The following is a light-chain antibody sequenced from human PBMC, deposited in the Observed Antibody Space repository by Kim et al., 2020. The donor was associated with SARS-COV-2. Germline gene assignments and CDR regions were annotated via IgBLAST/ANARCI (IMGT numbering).Light chain of an antibody. CDR2: RAS. Sequence: IQMTQSPSTLSASVGDRVTITCRASHDISSWLAWYQQKSGKAPKLLIYRASALESGVPSRFSGSGSGTEFTLTISSLQPDDFATYYCQQYDRDSTFGQGTKLEIK. V-gene: IGKV1-5*03. CDR3: QQYDRDST. J-gene: IGKJ2*01. CDR1: HDISSW.